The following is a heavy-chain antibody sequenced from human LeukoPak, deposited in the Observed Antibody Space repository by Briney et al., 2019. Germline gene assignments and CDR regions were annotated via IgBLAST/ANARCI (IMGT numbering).Heavy chain of an antibody. D-gene: IGHD1-7*01. Sequence: PGGSLRLSCAGSGFTFSSYSMNWVRQAPGKGLEWVSSIGSRSAYTYYADSVKGRFTISRDNTKNSLYLQMNSLRAGDTAVYYCARGGLNFDAFDIWGQGTMVTVSS. V-gene: IGHV3-21*01. CDR2: IGSRSAYT. CDR1: GFTFSSYS. J-gene: IGHJ3*02. CDR3: ARGGLNFDAFDI.